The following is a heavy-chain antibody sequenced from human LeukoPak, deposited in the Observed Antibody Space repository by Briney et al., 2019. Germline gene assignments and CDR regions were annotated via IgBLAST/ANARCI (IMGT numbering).Heavy chain of an antibody. D-gene: IGHD3-10*01. V-gene: IGHV1-69*04. CDR2: IIPILGIA. Sequence: GASVKVSCKASGGSFNSYVITWVRQAPGQGLEWMGRIIPILGIANYAQKFQGRVTITADKSTSTAYMELSSLRSEDTAVYYCARPGITMVRGEGRDYFDYWGQGTLVTVSS. CDR3: ARPGITMVRGEGRDYFDY. CDR1: GGSFNSYV. J-gene: IGHJ4*02.